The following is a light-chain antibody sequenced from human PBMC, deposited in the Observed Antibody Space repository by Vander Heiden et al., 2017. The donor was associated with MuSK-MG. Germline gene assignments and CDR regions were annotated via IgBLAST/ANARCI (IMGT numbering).Light chain of an antibody. CDR3: QQYNAGPPALT. CDR2: GAS. Sequence: EIVMTQSPATLSVSPGEGATLSCRASQSVSSNLAWYQQKPGQAPRLLIYGASTRATGIPARFSGSGSGTEFTLTISSLKSEDFAVYYCQQYNAGPPALTFGGGTQVEIK. CDR1: QSVSSN. J-gene: IGKJ4*01. V-gene: IGKV3-15*01.